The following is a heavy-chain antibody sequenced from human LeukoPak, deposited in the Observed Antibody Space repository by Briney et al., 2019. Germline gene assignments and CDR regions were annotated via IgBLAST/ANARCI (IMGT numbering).Heavy chain of an antibody. D-gene: IGHD3-9*01. CDR2: ISGSGGST. J-gene: IGHJ6*03. V-gene: IGHV3-23*01. Sequence: GGSLRLSCAASGFTFSSYAMSWVRQAPGQGLEWVSAISGSGGSTYYADSVKGRFTISRDNSKNTLYLQMNSLRAEDTAVYYCAKVAASTRNYVILTGYYMDYYYYYMDVWGKGTTVTVSS. CDR3: AKVAASTRNYVILTGYYMDYYYYYMDV. CDR1: GFTFSSYA.